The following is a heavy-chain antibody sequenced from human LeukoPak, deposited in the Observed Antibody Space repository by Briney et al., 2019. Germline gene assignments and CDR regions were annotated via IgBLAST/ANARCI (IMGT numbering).Heavy chain of an antibody. CDR2: ISGSGGST. CDR3: AKGQDYYGSGSFSGIDY. Sequence: GGSLRLSCAASGFTFSNYAMSWVRQAPGKGLEWVSGISGSGGSTYYADSVKGRFTISRDNSKNTLYLQMNSLRAEDTALHYCAKGQDYYGSGSFSGIDYWGQGTMVTVSS. V-gene: IGHV3-23*01. CDR1: GFTFSNYA. D-gene: IGHD3-10*01. J-gene: IGHJ3*01.